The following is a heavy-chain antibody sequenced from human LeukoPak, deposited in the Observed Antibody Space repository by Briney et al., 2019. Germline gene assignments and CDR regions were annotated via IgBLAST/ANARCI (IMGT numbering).Heavy chain of an antibody. CDR2: IIPIFGTA. Sequence: SVKVSCKASGGTFSSYAISWVRQAPGQGLEWMGGIIPIFGTANYAQKFQGGVTITADESTSTAYMELSSLRSEDTAVYYCAREGPLSGYCDYWGQGTLVTVSS. CDR1: GGTFSSYA. J-gene: IGHJ4*02. V-gene: IGHV1-69*01. D-gene: IGHD3-22*01. CDR3: AREGPLSGYCDY.